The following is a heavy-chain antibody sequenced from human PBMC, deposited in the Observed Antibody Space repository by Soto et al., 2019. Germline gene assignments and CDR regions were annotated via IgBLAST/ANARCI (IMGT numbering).Heavy chain of an antibody. CDR2: ISAGNGDT. J-gene: IGHJ4*02. CDR3: AAEWLDFDY. CDR1: GYIFSSYD. Sequence: QVQLVQSGAEVKKPGASVKVSCRTSGYIFSSYDMHWVRQAPGQRLEWMGWISAGNGDTKYSQKFQDRVTSTRDTSASTAYMELSSLRSEDTAVYYCAAEWLDFDYWGQGTLVTVSS. V-gene: IGHV1-3*01. D-gene: IGHD6-19*01.